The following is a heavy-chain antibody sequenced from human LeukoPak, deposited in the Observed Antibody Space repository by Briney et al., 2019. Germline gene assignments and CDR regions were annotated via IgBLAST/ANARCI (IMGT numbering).Heavy chain of an antibody. CDR3: TRAYCGGDCYTPMDV. CDR2: IKSKTDGGTT. Sequence: GGSLRLSCAASGFTFSNAWMSWVRQAPGKGLEWVGRIKSKTDGGTTDYAAPVKGRFTISRDDSKNTLYLQMNSLKTEDTAVYYCTRAYCGGDCYTPMDVWGEGTTVTVSS. V-gene: IGHV3-15*01. D-gene: IGHD2-21*02. J-gene: IGHJ6*03. CDR1: GFTFSNAW.